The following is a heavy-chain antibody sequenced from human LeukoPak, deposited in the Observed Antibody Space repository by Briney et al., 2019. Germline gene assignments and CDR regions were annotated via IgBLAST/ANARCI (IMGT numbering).Heavy chain of an antibody. CDR1: RFTFSSYS. Sequence: PGGSLRLSCAASRFTFSSYSMNWVRQAPGKGLEWVSSISSSSSYIYYADSVKGRFTISRDNAKNSLYLQMNSLRAEDTAVYYCARAKPLKYYFDYWGQGTLVTVSS. J-gene: IGHJ4*02. V-gene: IGHV3-21*01. CDR3: ARAKPLKYYFDY. CDR2: ISSSSSYI.